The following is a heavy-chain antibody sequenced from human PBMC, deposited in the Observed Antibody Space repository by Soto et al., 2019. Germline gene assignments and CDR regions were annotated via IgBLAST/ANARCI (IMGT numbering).Heavy chain of an antibody. Sequence: ASVKVSCKASGYTFTSYGISWVRQAPGQGLEWMGWISAYNGNTNYAQKLQGRVTMTTDTSTSTAYMELRSLRSDDTAVYYCARDNYGSGSYLPPLVDYWGQGSLFTVSS. J-gene: IGHJ4*02. CDR1: GYTFTSYG. CDR3: ARDNYGSGSYLPPLVDY. D-gene: IGHD3-10*01. CDR2: ISAYNGNT. V-gene: IGHV1-18*01.